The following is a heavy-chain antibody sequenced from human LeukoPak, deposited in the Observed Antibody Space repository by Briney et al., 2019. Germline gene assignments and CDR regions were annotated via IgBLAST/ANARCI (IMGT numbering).Heavy chain of an antibody. CDR3: ARFVYGDYDN. D-gene: IGHD4-17*01. J-gene: IGHJ4*02. CDR2: ISGSGGST. V-gene: IGHV3-23*01. Sequence: GGSLRLSCAASGFTFSSYGMSWVRQAPGKGLECVSAISGSGGSTYYADSGKGRFTISRDNAKNSLYLQMNSLRAEDTAVYYCARFVYGDYDNWGQGTLVTVSS. CDR1: GFTFSSYG.